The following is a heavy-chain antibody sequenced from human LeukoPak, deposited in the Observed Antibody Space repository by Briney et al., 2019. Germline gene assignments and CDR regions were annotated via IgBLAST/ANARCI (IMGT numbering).Heavy chain of an antibody. CDR1: AGSFSGYY. CDR2: INHSGST. Sequence: SETLSLTCAVYAGSFSGYYWSWIRQPPGKGLEWIGEINHSGSTNYNPSLKSRVTISVDTSKNQFSLKLSSVTAADTAVYYCASAHRGGWSDSWGQRTLVTVSS. D-gene: IGHD2-15*01. J-gene: IGHJ5*01. V-gene: IGHV4-34*01. CDR3: ASAHRGGWSDS.